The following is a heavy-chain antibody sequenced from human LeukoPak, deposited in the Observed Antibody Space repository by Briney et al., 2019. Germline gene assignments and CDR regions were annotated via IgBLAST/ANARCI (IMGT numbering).Heavy chain of an antibody. J-gene: IGHJ4*02. Sequence: GGSLRLSCAASGFTYNIYAMSWVRQAPGKGLEWVSAISGSGGSTYYADSVKGRFTISRDNSKNTLYLQMNSLRAEDTAVYYCAKDHYDSSGYYQLDYWGQGTLVTVSS. CDR2: ISGSGGST. D-gene: IGHD3-22*01. CDR1: GFTYNIYA. CDR3: AKDHYDSSGYYQLDY. V-gene: IGHV3-23*01.